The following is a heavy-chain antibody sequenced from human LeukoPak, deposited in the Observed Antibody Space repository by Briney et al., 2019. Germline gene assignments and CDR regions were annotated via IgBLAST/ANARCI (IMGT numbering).Heavy chain of an antibody. Sequence: SETLSLTCTVSAGSISPYYCGWIRQVPGKGLEWIGYAYYSGSTTYNPSLRSRVTMSVDTSRNQLSLEVSSVIAAHTAVYFCARAYDSRSYMMGSLRGQGTVVTVSS. CDR3: ARAYDSRSYMMGSL. D-gene: IGHD3-3*01. V-gene: IGHV4-59*01. CDR1: AGSISPYY. CDR2: AYYSGST. J-gene: IGHJ4*02.